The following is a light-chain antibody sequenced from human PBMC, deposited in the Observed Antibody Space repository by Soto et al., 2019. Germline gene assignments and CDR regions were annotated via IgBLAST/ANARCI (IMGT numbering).Light chain of an antibody. J-gene: IGKJ4*01. Sequence: DIQMTQSPSSLSASVGDRVTITCRASQSISSYLNWYQQKPEKAPKLLIYAASSLQSGVPSRFSGRGSETDFTLTISSLQPEDFATYYCQQSYSTPLTFGGGTKDEIK. V-gene: IGKV1-39*01. CDR3: QQSYSTPLT. CDR1: QSISSY. CDR2: AAS.